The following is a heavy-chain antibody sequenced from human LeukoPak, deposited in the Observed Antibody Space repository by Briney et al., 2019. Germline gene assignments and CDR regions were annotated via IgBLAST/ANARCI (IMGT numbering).Heavy chain of an antibody. V-gene: IGHV1-18*01. Sequence: ASVKVSCKASGYTFTSYGISWVRQAPGQGLEWMGWISAYNGNTNYAQKLQGRVTMTTDTSTSTAYTELRSLRSDDTAVYYCARDGGMYYYDSSGYHDYWGQGTLVTVSS. CDR3: ARDGGMYYYDSSGYHDY. CDR1: GYTFTSYG. D-gene: IGHD3-22*01. J-gene: IGHJ4*02. CDR2: ISAYNGNT.